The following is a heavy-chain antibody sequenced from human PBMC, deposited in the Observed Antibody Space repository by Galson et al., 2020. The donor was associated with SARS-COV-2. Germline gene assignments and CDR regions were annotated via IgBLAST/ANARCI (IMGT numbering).Heavy chain of an antibody. V-gene: IGHV3-7*01. CDR1: GFIISNYW. J-gene: IGHJ5*01. Sequence: QLGESLKISCAASGFIISNYWMNWVRQAPGKGLEWVANIKKDGSAKYYVDSVKGRFTISRDNAKNSLYLQMNSLRAEDTAVYFCARDPCTGIGCSKYNWFDSWGRGTLVIVSS. D-gene: IGHD2-8*02. CDR3: ARDPCTGIGCSKYNWFDS. CDR2: IKKDGSAK.